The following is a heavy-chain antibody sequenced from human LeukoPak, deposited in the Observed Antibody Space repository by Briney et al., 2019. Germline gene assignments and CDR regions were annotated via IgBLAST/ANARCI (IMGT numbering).Heavy chain of an antibody. J-gene: IGHJ6*04. CDR2: IDNSGST. CDR1: GASVSSYY. CDR3: ARMTYDPHGVDV. D-gene: IGHD5-12*01. V-gene: IGHV4-59*02. Sequence: SETLSLTCTVSGASVSSYYWSWFRQPPGKGLEWIGYIDNSGSTNYNPSLRSRVTISVDKSKNQFSLKLSSVTAADTAVYYCARMTYDPHGVDVWGKGTTGTVSS.